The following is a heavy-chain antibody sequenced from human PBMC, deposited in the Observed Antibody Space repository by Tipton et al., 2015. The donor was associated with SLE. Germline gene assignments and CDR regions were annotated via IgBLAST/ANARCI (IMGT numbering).Heavy chain of an antibody. CDR2: IDPSGTST. CDR3: ARDGLAYDSSVNWFDP. V-gene: IGHV1-46*01. Sequence: QSGAEVKKPGASVKVSCKASGDTFTSYYMHWVRRAPGQGLEWIAIIDPSGTSTRYAQNFQGRVTMTRDTSTSTVYMEMSSLRSEDTAVYYCARDGLAYDSSVNWFDPWGQGTLVTVSS. D-gene: IGHD3-22*01. J-gene: IGHJ5*02. CDR1: GDTFTSYY.